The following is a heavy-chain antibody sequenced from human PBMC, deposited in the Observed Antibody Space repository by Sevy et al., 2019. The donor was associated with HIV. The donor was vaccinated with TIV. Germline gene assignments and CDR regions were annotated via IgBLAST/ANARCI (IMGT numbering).Heavy chain of an antibody. J-gene: IGHJ4*02. Sequence: GGSRRLSCAASGFTFSSYSLNWVRQAPGKGLEWVSYISGRRGTTYYADSVKGRFTISRDNAKNSLYLQMNSLRDEDTAVYYCAIIQEFYDRLQDYWGQGTLVTVSS. CDR2: ISGRRGTT. D-gene: IGHD3-22*01. CDR1: GFTFSSYS. CDR3: AIIQEFYDRLQDY. V-gene: IGHV3-48*02.